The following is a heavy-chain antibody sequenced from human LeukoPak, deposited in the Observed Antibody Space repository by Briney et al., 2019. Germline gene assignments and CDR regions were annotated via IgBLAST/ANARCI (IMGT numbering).Heavy chain of an antibody. CDR3: ATARDWLLGY. V-gene: IGHV4-59*01. CDR2: IYYSGST. J-gene: IGHJ4*02. D-gene: IGHD3-9*01. CDR1: GGSLSSYF. Sequence: SETLSLTCTVSGGSLSSYFWSWIRQPPGKGLEWIAYIYYSGSTNYNPSPKSRVTISVDTSKNQFSLKLSSVTAEDTAVYYCATARDWLLGYWGQGTLVTVSS.